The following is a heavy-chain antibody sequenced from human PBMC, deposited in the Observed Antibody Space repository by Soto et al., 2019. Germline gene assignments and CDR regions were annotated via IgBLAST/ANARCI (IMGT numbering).Heavy chain of an antibody. Sequence: SVQISCTASGGAFSNFAIRWVRQAPGQGLEWMGGIIPIFGTKKYAQKFQGRVTVTADESTNTTYMELSSLTSEDTAVYYCASDLGSYPRGYYFDYWGQGTLVTVSS. D-gene: IGHD1-26*01. J-gene: IGHJ4*02. CDR2: IIPIFGTK. V-gene: IGHV1-69*13. CDR3: ASDLGSYPRGYYFDY. CDR1: GGAFSNFA.